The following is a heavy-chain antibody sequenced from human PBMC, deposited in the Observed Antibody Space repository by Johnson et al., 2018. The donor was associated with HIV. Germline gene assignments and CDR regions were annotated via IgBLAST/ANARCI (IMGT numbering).Heavy chain of an antibody. CDR1: GFSFSDYY. CDR3: ATRDPTYRPGAFDL. D-gene: IGHD1-14*01. Sequence: QVLLVESGGGLVQPGRSLKLSCAASGFSFSDYYMSWIRQAPGKGLEWVSYISSSGSTIYYADSVKGRFIISRDNAKNSLYLQMNSLRADDTAVYYCATRDPTYRPGAFDLWGQGTMVTVSS. CDR2: ISSSGSTI. J-gene: IGHJ3*01. V-gene: IGHV3-11*04.